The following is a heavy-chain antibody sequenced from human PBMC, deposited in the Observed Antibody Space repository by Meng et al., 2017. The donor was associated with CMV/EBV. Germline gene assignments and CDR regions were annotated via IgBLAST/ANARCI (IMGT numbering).Heavy chain of an antibody. Sequence: CPASAFTFSSYGMHWVRQAPGKGLEWVALISYDGSNKYYADSVKGRFTTSRDNSKNTLYLQMNSLRAEDTAVYYCAKDLSTGGSLDYWGQGTLVTVSS. D-gene: IGHD3-16*01. CDR1: AFTFSSYG. CDR2: ISYDGSNK. CDR3: AKDLSTGGSLDY. V-gene: IGHV3-30*18. J-gene: IGHJ4*02.